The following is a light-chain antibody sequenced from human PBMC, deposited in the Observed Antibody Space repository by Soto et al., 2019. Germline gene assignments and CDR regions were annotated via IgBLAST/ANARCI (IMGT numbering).Light chain of an antibody. CDR1: SSDVGGYNY. J-gene: IGLJ1*01. CDR2: EVR. CDR3: SSYTRSSTLI. V-gene: IGLV2-14*01. Sequence: AALPQPASVSGSRGQSITISCTGTSSDVGGYNYVSWYRQHPGKAPKLMIYEVRNRPSGVSNRFSGSKSGNTASLTISGLQAEDEADYYCSSYTRSSTLIFGIGTKVTVL.